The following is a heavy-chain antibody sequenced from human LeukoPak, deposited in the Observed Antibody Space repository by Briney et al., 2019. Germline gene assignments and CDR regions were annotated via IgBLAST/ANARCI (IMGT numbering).Heavy chain of an antibody. CDR3: AREGVETSSWYAYYYYYYMDV. CDR1: GYTFTSYY. J-gene: IGHJ6*03. D-gene: IGHD6-13*01. CDR2: INPSGGST. V-gene: IGHV1-46*01. Sequence: ASVKVSCKASGYTFTSYYMHWVRQAPGQGLEWMGIINPSGGSTSYAQKFQGRVTMTRDMSTSTVYMELSSLRSEDTVVYYCAREGVETSSWYAYYYYYYMDVWGKGTTVTVSS.